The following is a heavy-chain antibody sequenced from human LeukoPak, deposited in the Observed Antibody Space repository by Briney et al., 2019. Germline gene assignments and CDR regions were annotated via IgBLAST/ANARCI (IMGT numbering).Heavy chain of an antibody. Sequence: SETLSLTCAVYGGSFSGYYWSWIRQPPGKGLEWIGRIYTSGSTNYNPSLKSRVTISVDTSKNQFSLKLSSVTAADTAVYYCARGGLWFGESFFDYWGQGTLVTVSS. V-gene: IGHV4-4*08. D-gene: IGHD3-10*01. J-gene: IGHJ4*02. CDR3: ARGGLWFGESFFDY. CDR2: IYTSGST. CDR1: GGSFSGYY.